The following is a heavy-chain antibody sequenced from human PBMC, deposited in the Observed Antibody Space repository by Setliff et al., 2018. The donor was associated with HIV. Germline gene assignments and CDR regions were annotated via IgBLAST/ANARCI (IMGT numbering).Heavy chain of an antibody. J-gene: IGHJ5*02. D-gene: IGHD6-13*01. Sequence: PSETLSLTCAVSGYSISSGYFWAWIRQPPGKGLEWIGSIYHSGSTYYNPSLKSRVTKSVDTPKNQFSLRLSSVTAADTAMYYCARGLGIAAAGSRRQDNWFDPWGQGTLVTVSS. V-gene: IGHV4-38-2*01. CDR3: ARGLGIAAAGSRRQDNWFDP. CDR1: GYSISSGYF. CDR2: IYHSGST.